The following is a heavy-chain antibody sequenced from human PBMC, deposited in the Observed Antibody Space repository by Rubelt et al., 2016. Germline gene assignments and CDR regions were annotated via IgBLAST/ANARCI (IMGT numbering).Heavy chain of an antibody. D-gene: IGHD3-22*01. CDR1: GGSISPTY. J-gene: IGHJ4*02. CDR2: TFFTGNS. Sequence: QVQLQESGPGLVKPSETLSFTCTVSGGSISPTYWSWIRQSPGKGLEWIGYTFFTGNSNYNPSLKSRVTIQDNTSPNQVALELNPETAADTAVYYCAGHLRSGSGYYSPFVYWGQGTLVTVSS. V-gene: IGHV4-59*08. CDR3: AGHLRSGSGYYSPFVY.